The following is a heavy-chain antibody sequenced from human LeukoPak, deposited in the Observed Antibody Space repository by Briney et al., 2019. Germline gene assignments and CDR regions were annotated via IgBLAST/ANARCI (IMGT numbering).Heavy chain of an antibody. CDR3: ATHGSGLH. V-gene: IGHV3-33*01. CDR2: IWYDGSNK. CDR1: GFIFSSYG. Sequence: PGRSLRLSCAASGFIFSSYGMHWVRQAPGKGLEWVAVIWYDGSNKYYADSVKGRFTISRDNSKNTLYLQVNSLRAEDTAVYYCATHGSGLHWGQGTLVTVSS. D-gene: IGHD3-10*01. J-gene: IGHJ4*02.